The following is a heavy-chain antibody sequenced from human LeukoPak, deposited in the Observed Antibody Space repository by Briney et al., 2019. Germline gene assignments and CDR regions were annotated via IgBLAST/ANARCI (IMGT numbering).Heavy chain of an antibody. CDR2: IIPILGIA. J-gene: IGHJ5*02. Sequence: SVKVSCKASGGTFSSYAISWVRQAPGQGLEWMGRIIPILGIANYAQKFQGRVTITADKSTSTAYMELSSLRSEDTAVYYCARDPRPYCSSASCAPWGQGTLVTVSS. V-gene: IGHV1-69*04. D-gene: IGHD2-2*01. CDR1: GGTFSSYA. CDR3: ARDPRPYCSSASCAP.